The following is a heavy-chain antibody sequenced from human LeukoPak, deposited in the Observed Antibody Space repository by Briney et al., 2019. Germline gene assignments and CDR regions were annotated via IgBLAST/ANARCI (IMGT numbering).Heavy chain of an antibody. CDR3: ARAKGSCSSTSCYYAFDI. CDR2: IYYSGST. D-gene: IGHD2-2*01. J-gene: IGHJ3*02. V-gene: IGHV4-59*01. CDR1: GGSISSYY. Sequence: SETLCLTCTVSGGSISSYYWSWIRQPPGKGLEWSGYIYYSGSTNYNPSLKSRVTISVDTSKNQFSLELSSVTAADTAVYYCARAKGSCSSTSCYYAFDIWGQGTMVTVSS.